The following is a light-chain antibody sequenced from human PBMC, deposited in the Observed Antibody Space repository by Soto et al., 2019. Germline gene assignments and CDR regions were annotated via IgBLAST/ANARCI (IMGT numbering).Light chain of an antibody. V-gene: IGKV1-5*01. Sequence: DIQMTQSPSTLSASVGDRVTITCRASQSISSWLAWYQQKPGKAPNLLIYTASNLQSGVPSRFSGSGSGTEFTLTISRLQPEDFAVYYCQQYGSSPPTFGQGTKVDIK. J-gene: IGKJ1*01. CDR3: QQYGSSPPT. CDR1: QSISSW. CDR2: TAS.